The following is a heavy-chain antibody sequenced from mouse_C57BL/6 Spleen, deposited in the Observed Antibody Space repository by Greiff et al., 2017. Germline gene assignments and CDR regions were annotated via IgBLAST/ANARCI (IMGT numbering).Heavy chain of an antibody. CDR2: IDPEDGDT. Sequence: VQLQQSGAELVRPGASVKLSCTASGFNIKDYYMHWVKQRPEQGLEWIGRIDPEDGDTEYAPKFQGKATMTADTSSNTAYLQLSSLTSADTAVYYCTTVITTVGGPNYWGQGTTLTVSS. CDR3: TTVITTVGGPNY. J-gene: IGHJ2*01. CDR1: GFNIKDYY. V-gene: IGHV14-1*01. D-gene: IGHD1-1*01.